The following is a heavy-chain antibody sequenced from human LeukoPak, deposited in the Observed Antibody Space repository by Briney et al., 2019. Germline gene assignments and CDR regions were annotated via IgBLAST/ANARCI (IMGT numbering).Heavy chain of an antibody. Sequence: PGGSLRLSCAASGFTFSTSAMSWVRQAPGKGLEWVSSISSTSDYIFYADSVKGRFTISRDNAKNSLYLQINSLRAEDTAVFYCARAVVAPGGAPYFYYWGQGTLVTVSS. CDR3: ARAVVAPGGAPYFYY. CDR1: GFTFSTSA. J-gene: IGHJ4*02. V-gene: IGHV3-21*01. CDR2: ISSTSDYI. D-gene: IGHD2-15*01.